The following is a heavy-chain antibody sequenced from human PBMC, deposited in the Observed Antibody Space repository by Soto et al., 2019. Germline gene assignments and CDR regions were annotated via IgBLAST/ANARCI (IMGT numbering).Heavy chain of an antibody. Sequence: GESLKISCNGSGDSFAVYWITWVRQKPGKGLEWMGRIDPSDSQTYYSPSFRGHVTISVTKSITTVFLQWSSLRASDTAMYYCARQIYDSDTGPNFQYYFDSWGQGTPVTVSS. V-gene: IGHV5-10-1*01. CDR3: ARQIYDSDTGPNFQYYFDS. CDR1: GDSFAVYW. J-gene: IGHJ4*02. D-gene: IGHD3-22*01. CDR2: IDPSDSQT.